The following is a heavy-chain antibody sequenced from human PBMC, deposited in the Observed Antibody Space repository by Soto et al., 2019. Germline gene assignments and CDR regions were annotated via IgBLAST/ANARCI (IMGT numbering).Heavy chain of an antibody. V-gene: IGHV3-23*01. D-gene: IGHD2-2*01. CDR2: ISGSGGST. J-gene: IGHJ4*02. CDR3: AKGRHEVVPAARTDY. Sequence: GGSLRLSCAASGFTFSSYSMSWVRQAPGKGLEWVSAISGSGGSTYYADSVKGRFTISRDNSKNTLYLQMNSLRAEDTAVYYCAKGRHEVVPAARTDYWGQGTLVTVSS. CDR1: GFTFSSYS.